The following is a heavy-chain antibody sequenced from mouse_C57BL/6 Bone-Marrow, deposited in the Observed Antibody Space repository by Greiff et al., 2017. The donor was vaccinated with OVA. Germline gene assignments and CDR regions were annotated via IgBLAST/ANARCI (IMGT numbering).Heavy chain of an antibody. D-gene: IGHD1-1*01. V-gene: IGHV5-9-1*02. J-gene: IGHJ4*01. CDR1: GFTFSSYA. CDR2: ISSGGDYI. Sequence: DVMLVESGEGLVKPGGSLKLSCAASGFTFSSYAMSWVRQTPEKRLEWVAYISSGGDYIYYADTVKGRFTISRDNARNTLYLQMSSLKSEDTAMYYCTRATTVYYYAMDYWGQGTSVTVSS. CDR3: TRATTVYYYAMDY.